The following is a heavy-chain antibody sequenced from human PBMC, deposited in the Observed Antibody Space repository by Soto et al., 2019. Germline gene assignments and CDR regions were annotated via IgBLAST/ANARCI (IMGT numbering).Heavy chain of an antibody. CDR3: AREIHDSSGYFLDP. D-gene: IGHD3-22*01. CDR1: GGTFSSYT. J-gene: IGHJ5*02. CDR2: IIPILGIA. V-gene: IGHV1-69*08. Sequence: QVQLVQSGAEVKKPGSSVKVSCKASGGTFSSYTISWVRQAPGQGLEWMGRIIPILGIANYAQKFQGRVTITADKSTSTAYMELSSLRSEDTAVYYWAREIHDSSGYFLDPWGQGTLVTVSS.